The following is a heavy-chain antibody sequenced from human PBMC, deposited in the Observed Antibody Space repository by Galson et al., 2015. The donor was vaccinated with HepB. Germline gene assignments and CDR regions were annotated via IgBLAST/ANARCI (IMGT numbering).Heavy chain of an antibody. Sequence: SVKVSCKASGYTFTSYGISWVRQAPGQGLEWMGWISAYNGNTNYAQRFQGRVTMTTDTSTSTAYMELRSLRSDDTAVYYCATDNLNWFDPWGQGTLVTVSS. CDR2: ISAYNGNT. CDR1: GYTFTSYG. J-gene: IGHJ5*02. CDR3: ATDNLNWFDP. D-gene: IGHD1-14*01. V-gene: IGHV1-18*01.